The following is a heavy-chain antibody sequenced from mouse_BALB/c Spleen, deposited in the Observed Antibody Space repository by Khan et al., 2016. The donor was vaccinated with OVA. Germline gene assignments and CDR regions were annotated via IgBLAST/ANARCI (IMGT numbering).Heavy chain of an antibody. V-gene: IGHV9-3-1*01. CDR1: EYTFTNYG. D-gene: IGHD6-1*01. CDR3: ARSASYWFFDV. J-gene: IGHJ1*01. CDR2: INTYTGEP. Sequence: QIQLVQSGPELKKPGETVKISCKASEYTFTNYGMNWVKQAPGKGLKWMGWINTYTGEPTYADDFKGRFAFSLETSANTAYLQINNLKNEDTATYFCARSASYWFFDVWGARTTVTVSS.